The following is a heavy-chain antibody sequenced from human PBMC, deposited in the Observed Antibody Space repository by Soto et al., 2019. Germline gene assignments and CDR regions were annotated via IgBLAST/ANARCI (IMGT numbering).Heavy chain of an antibody. CDR3: VKDKRSERFWSGYYLFDY. CDR2: ISSNGGST. J-gene: IGHJ4*02. V-gene: IGHV3-64D*08. D-gene: IGHD3-3*01. CDR1: GFTFSSYA. Sequence: GGSLRLSCSASGFTFSSYAMHWVRQAPGKGLEYVSAISSNGGSTYYADSVKGRFTISRDNSKNTLYLQMSSLRAEDTAVYYCVKDKRSERFWSGYYLFDYWGQGTLVTVSS.